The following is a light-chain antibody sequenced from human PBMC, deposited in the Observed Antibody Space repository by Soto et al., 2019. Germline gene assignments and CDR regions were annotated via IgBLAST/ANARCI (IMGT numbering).Light chain of an antibody. CDR2: GAS. Sequence: EIMMTQSPATLSVSPGERATLSCRASQTINTYLAWYQQKPGQAPSLLIYGASTRAIGIPARFSGSGSGTEFTLTISSLQSEDFAVYFCQQYDSWPRTFGQGTKLEI. CDR1: QTINTY. V-gene: IGKV3-15*01. CDR3: QQYDSWPRT. J-gene: IGKJ2*01.